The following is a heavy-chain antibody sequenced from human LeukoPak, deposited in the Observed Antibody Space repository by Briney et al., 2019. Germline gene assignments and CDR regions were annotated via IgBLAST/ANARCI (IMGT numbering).Heavy chain of an antibody. J-gene: IGHJ4*02. CDR1: GFTFSSYS. D-gene: IGHD1-26*01. Sequence: GGSLRLSCAAFGFTFSSYSMNWVRQAPGKGLEWVSSISSSSSYIYYADSVKGRFTISRDNAKNSLYLQMNSLRAEDTAVYYCAKGDVVGSLDYWGQGTLVTVSS. CDR2: ISSSSSYI. V-gene: IGHV3-21*04. CDR3: AKGDVVGSLDY.